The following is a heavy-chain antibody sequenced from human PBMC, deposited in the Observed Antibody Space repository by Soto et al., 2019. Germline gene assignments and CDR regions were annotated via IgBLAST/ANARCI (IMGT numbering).Heavy chain of an antibody. CDR3: ARDRRVTIFGVGRDAFDI. CDR2: INWNGGST. D-gene: IGHD3-3*01. Sequence: VQLVESGGGVVRPGGSLRLSCAASGFTFDDYGMSWVRQAPGKGLEWVSGINWNGGSTGYADSVKGRFTISRDNAKNSLYLQMNSLRAEDTALYHCARDRRVTIFGVGRDAFDIWGQGTMVTVSS. CDR1: GFTFDDYG. V-gene: IGHV3-20*01. J-gene: IGHJ3*02.